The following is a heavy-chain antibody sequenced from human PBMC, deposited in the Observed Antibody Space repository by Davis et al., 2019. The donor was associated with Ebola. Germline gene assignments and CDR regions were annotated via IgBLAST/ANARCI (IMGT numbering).Heavy chain of an antibody. CDR2: ISGLGDIT. CDR3: ANRGHSLGSFEY. Sequence: PGGSLRLSCAASGFIFSDNAMTWVRQAPGKGLEWVSTISGLGDITFYTDSVKGRFTFSRDNSRNTVYMQMNSLRAEDTAVYYCANRGHSLGSFEYWGQGTLVTVSS. J-gene: IGHJ4*02. CDR1: GFIFSDNA. V-gene: IGHV3-23*01. D-gene: IGHD5-18*01.